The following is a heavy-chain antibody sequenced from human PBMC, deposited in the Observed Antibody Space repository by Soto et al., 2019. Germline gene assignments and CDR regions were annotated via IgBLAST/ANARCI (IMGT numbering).Heavy chain of an antibody. CDR3: AKGSSSTQFLNYYFYHMDV. Sequence: LLESGGGLVQPGGSLRLSCVASGLSFPNYAMNWVRQAPGKGLEWVSGIGGSGAYTYYADSVKGRFNISRDNSKNTVYLQMNSLRGEDTAVYYCAKGSSSTQFLNYYFYHMDVWGKGTTVSVSS. D-gene: IGHD2-2*01. CDR2: IGGSGAYT. V-gene: IGHV3-23*01. CDR1: GLSFPNYA. J-gene: IGHJ6*03.